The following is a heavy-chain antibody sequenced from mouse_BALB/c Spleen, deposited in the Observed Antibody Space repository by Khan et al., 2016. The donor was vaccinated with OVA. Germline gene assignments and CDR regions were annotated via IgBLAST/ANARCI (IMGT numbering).Heavy chain of an antibody. V-gene: IGHV1-4*01. CDR2: IIPTRVDT. CDR3: ARVRAYYGCGGWFAY. CDR1: GSPFTAYT. J-gene: IGHJ3*01. Sequence: QVQLQQSGAELARPGASVKMSCKASGSPFTAYTIHCVNQSPAQGLEWIGDIIPTRVDTNYNQNFKDKATLTADKSSSTAYMQLSSLTSEDSAVFYWARVRAYYGCGGWFAYWGQGTLVTVSA. D-gene: IGHD1-1*02.